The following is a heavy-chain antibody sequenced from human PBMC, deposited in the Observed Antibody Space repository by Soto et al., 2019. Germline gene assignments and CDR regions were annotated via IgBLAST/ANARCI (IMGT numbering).Heavy chain of an antibody. CDR2: INLSGGTT. V-gene: IGHV1-46*01. CDR1: GYTFTTYY. CDR3: ARDVLGGYYGMDV. D-gene: IGHD3-16*01. Sequence: QVQLVQSGAEVKKPGASVKVSCKASGYTFTTYYMHWVRQAPGQGLEWMGIINLSGGTTGFAQKFQGRVTMTRDTSTSTVYMELSSLRSEDTAVYYCARDVLGGYYGMDVWGQGTTVTVSS. J-gene: IGHJ6*02.